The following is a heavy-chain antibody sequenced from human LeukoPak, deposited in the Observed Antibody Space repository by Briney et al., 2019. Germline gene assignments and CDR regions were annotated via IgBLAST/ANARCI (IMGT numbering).Heavy chain of an antibody. Sequence: EASVTVSCKASGYTFTSYGISWVRQAPGQGLEWTGWISAYNGNTNYAQKLQGRVTMTTDTSTSTAYMELRSLRSDDTAVYYCARDRGGYSYGRRSSNWFDPWGQGTLVTVSS. J-gene: IGHJ5*02. V-gene: IGHV1-18*01. CDR2: ISAYNGNT. CDR3: ARDRGGYSYGRRSSNWFDP. D-gene: IGHD5-18*01. CDR1: GYTFTSYG.